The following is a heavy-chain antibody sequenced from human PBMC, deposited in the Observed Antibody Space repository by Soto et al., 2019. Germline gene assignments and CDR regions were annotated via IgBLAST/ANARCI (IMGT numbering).Heavy chain of an antibody. Sequence: QVQLQESGPGLVKPSQTLSLTCTVSGGSISSGGYYWSWIRQHPGKGLEWIGYIYYSGSTYYNPSLKSRVTISVDTSKNQFSLKLSSVTAADTAVYYCARDENYGSGRELRGWFDPWGQGTLVTVSS. CDR3: ARDENYGSGRELRGWFDP. CDR2: IYYSGST. V-gene: IGHV4-31*03. J-gene: IGHJ5*02. D-gene: IGHD3-10*01. CDR1: GGSISSGGYY.